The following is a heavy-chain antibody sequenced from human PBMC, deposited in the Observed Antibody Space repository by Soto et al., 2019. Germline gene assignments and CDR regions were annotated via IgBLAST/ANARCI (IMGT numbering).Heavy chain of an antibody. CDR3: ARVQPYYDILTGYWNWFDP. D-gene: IGHD3-9*01. V-gene: IGHV4-31*03. Sequence: TLSLTCTVSGVSISSGGYYWILIRQHPGKGLEWIGYIYYSGSTYYNPSLKSRVTISVDTSKNQFSLKLSSVTAADTAVYYCARVQPYYDILTGYWNWFDPWGQGTLVTVS. CDR2: IYYSGST. CDR1: GVSISSGGYY. J-gene: IGHJ5*02.